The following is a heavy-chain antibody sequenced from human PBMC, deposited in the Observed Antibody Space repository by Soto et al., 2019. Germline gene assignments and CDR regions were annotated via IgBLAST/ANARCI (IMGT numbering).Heavy chain of an antibody. CDR2: IYWYDFQ. CDR3: AHRPDGSHYDY. J-gene: IGHJ4*02. V-gene: IGHV2-5*01. Sequence: QITLKESGPTLVKPTQTLTLTCTFSGFSLTTTGLGVGWIRQPPGKTLEWLASIYWYDFQRYSPSLKSWLTITKDISRNQVVLTMTNMDPADTATYYCAHRPDGSHYDYWGQGILVTVSS. D-gene: IGHD6-25*01. CDR1: GFSLTTTGLG.